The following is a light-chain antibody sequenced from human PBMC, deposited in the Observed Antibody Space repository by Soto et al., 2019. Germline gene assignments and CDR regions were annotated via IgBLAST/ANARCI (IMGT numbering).Light chain of an antibody. CDR2: EAS. CDR3: QQSDSTPWT. CDR1: QSISTY. J-gene: IGKJ1*01. Sequence: DLQMTQSPSSLSASVGDRVTVTCRASQSISTYLKWYQQKPGKAPKLLIYEASSLQSGVPSRFSGSGSGTDFTLTISSLQPEDFATYYCQQSDSTPWTFGQGTKVEIK. V-gene: IGKV1-39*01.